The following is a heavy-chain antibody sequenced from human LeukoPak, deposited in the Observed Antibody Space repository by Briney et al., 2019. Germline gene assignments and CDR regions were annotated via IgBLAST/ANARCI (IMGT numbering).Heavy chain of an antibody. CDR3: AKYVTAKGPPYGLDV. D-gene: IGHD1-14*01. CDR1: EFTFSSYA. V-gene: IGHV3-23*01. CDR2: ISASGGST. Sequence: LPGGSLRLSCAASEFTFSSYAMQWVRQAPGKGPEWVSGISASGGSTYYADSVKGRFTISRDNSKNTLYLQMNSLRAEDTAIYYCAKYVTAKGPPYGLDVWGQGTTVTVSS. J-gene: IGHJ6*02.